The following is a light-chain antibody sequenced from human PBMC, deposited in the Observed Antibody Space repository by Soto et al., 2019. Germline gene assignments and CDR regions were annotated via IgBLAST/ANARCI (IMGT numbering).Light chain of an antibody. J-gene: IGKJ4*01. Sequence: EMGVTHSLFTLPLAAGDRATLSFRSSQSVSSDLAWYQQKPGQPPRLLIYRTSTRATGIPARFSGSGSGTEFTLTICSMQSEDIAVYYCQPYDQWLTLGRGTKVAIK. CDR1: QSVSSD. CDR2: RTS. V-gene: IGKV3-15*01. CDR3: QPYDQWLT.